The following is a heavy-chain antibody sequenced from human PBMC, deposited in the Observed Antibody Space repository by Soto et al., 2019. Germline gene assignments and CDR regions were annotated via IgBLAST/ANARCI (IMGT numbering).Heavy chain of an antibody. J-gene: IGHJ4*02. Sequence: GGSLRLSCAASGFAFSSYAMSWVRQAPGEGLEWVSAISGSGGSTYYADSVKGRFTISRDNSKNTLYLQMNSLRAEDTAVYYCAKDLGGGYSYGYVRGVDYWGQGTLVTVSS. V-gene: IGHV3-23*01. D-gene: IGHD5-18*01. CDR2: ISGSGGST. CDR1: GFAFSSYA. CDR3: AKDLGGGYSYGYVRGVDY.